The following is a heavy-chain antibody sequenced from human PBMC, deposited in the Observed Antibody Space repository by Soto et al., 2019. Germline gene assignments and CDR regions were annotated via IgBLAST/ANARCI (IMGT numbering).Heavy chain of an antibody. CDR1: GLTFSRYW. D-gene: IGHD1-26*01. CDR2: INSDGSST. CDR3: ATVETGSYNWFDP. V-gene: IGHV3-74*01. J-gene: IGHJ5*02. Sequence: EVQLVESGGGLVQPGGSLRLSCAASGLTFSRYWMHWVRQAPGKGLVWVSRINSDGSSTTYADSVKGRFTISRDNAKNTLSLQMNSLRAEDTAVYYCATVETGSYNWFDPWGQGTLVTVSS.